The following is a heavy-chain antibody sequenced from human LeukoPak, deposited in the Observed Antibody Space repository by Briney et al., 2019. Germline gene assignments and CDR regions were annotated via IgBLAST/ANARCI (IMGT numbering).Heavy chain of an antibody. CDR1: GFTFSTYG. J-gene: IGHJ4*02. CDR2: ISYDGNDK. CDR3: ARLSCSGGSCYPHY. Sequence: GGSLRLSCAASGFTFSTYGMHWVRQAPGKGLEWVAVISYDGNDKYYADSVKGRFTIPRDNSKNTVHLQMNSLRAEDTAVYYCARLSCSGGSCYPHYWGQGTLVTVSS. V-gene: IGHV3-30*03. D-gene: IGHD2-15*01.